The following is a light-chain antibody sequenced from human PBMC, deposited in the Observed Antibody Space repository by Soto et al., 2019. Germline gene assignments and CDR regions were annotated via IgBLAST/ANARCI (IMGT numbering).Light chain of an antibody. V-gene: IGKV3-20*01. Sequence: EVALTQAPCTLSLSPGARATLSCRASQTIANNYLTWYQQKPGQAPRVLIYDASTRATGIPDRFSGSGSGTDFTLTISRLEPEDFAVYYCQQHGGSPITFGQGTRLEIK. CDR1: QTIANNY. J-gene: IGKJ5*01. CDR3: QQHGGSPIT. CDR2: DAS.